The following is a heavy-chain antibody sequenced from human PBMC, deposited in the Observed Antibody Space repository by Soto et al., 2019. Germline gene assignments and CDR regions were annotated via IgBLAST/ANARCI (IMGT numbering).Heavy chain of an antibody. D-gene: IGHD6-19*01. V-gene: IGHV5-10-1*01. CDR1: GYTFSGHW. Sequence: PGECLKISCKTSGYTFSGHWISWVRQVPGRGLQWMGNIDPSDSYINYNPAFRGHVTFSVDKSSSTAYLHWGSLGPSDTAIYYCARHGAAIWLGYWGQGTLVTVSS. J-gene: IGHJ4*02. CDR2: IDPSDSYI. CDR3: ARHGAAIWLGY.